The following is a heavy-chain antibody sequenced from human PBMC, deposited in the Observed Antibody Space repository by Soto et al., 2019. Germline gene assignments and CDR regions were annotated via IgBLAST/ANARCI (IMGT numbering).Heavy chain of an antibody. V-gene: IGHV5-10-1*01. J-gene: IGHJ6*02. Sequence: GESLKISCKGSGYSFTSYWISWARQMPGKGLEWMGRIDPSDSYTNYSPSFQGHVTISADKSISTAYLQWSSLKASDTAMYYCAQGGYHLPTTGFYYYGMDVWGQGTTVNVSS. CDR1: GYSFTSYW. D-gene: IGHD2-2*01. CDR2: IDPSDSYT. CDR3: AQGGYHLPTTGFYYYGMDV.